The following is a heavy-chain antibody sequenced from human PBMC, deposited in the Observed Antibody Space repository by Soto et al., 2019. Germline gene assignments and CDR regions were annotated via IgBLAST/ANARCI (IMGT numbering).Heavy chain of an antibody. CDR2: INGDGSTI. J-gene: IGHJ4*02. CDR3: ARVLPMTDRTTDY. D-gene: IGHD2-21*02. CDR1: GFTFSSYW. V-gene: IGHV3-74*01. Sequence: EVQLVESGGGLVQPGGSLRLSCAASGFTFSSYWMHWVRQAPGKGLVWVSRINGDGSTINYADSVKGRFTISRDNAKNTLYLQMNSLRAEDTSVYYCARVLPMTDRTTDYWGQGTLGTVSS.